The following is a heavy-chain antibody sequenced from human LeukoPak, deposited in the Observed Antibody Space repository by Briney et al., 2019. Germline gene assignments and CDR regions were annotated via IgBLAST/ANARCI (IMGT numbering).Heavy chain of an antibody. J-gene: IGHJ4*02. V-gene: IGHV3-21*05. CDR1: GFTFSMYS. Sequence: GGSLRLSCAASGFTFSMYSMNWVRQAPGKGLEWVSYISSSGSDIYYGDSVKGRFTISRDNAKNSLYLQMNSLRAEDTAVYYCARGGYTYDYWGQGTLVTVSS. D-gene: IGHD5-18*01. CDR3: ARGGYTYDY. CDR2: ISSSGSDI.